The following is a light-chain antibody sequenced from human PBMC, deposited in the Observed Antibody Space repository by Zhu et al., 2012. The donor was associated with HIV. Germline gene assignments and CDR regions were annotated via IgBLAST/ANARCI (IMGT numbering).Light chain of an antibody. J-gene: IGKJ2*01. CDR1: ESLSNNY. Sequence: EIVLTQYPGTLSLSPGERAVVSCRASESLSNNYLAWYQLRPGQAPRLLIYGTSTRATGIPERFSGSGSGTHFTLSISRLEPEDFAMYFCQQYETSPRTFGLGTKVE. CDR2: GTS. V-gene: IGKV3-20*01. CDR3: QQYETSPRT.